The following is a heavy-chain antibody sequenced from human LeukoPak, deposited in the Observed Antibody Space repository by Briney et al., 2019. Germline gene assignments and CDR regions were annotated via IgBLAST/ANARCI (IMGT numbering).Heavy chain of an antibody. Sequence: SETLSLTYSVSCRSITSYCRSWIRQSPGKGREWIGFMYFSGTTNYNLSLKSRVTISLGMPKNQFSLKLSSVTAADTAVYYCARLPMAVTPHVDYWGQGTLVTVSS. V-gene: IGHV4-59*01. D-gene: IGHD2-21*02. J-gene: IGHJ4*02. CDR2: MYFSGTT. CDR1: CRSITSYC. CDR3: ARLPMAVTPHVDY.